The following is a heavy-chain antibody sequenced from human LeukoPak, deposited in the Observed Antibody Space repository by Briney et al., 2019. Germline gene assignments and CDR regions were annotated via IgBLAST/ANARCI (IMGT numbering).Heavy chain of an antibody. CDR3: ARRWSYGNPYFDY. CDR1: GGSISSYY. CDR2: IYYSGST. D-gene: IGHD1-26*01. V-gene: IGHV4-59*08. J-gene: IGHJ4*02. Sequence: SETLSLTCTVSGGSISSYYWSWIRQPPGKGLEWIGYIYYSGSTNYNPSLKSRVTISVDTSKNQFSLKLSSVTAADTAVYYCARRWSYGNPYFDYWGQGTLVTVSS.